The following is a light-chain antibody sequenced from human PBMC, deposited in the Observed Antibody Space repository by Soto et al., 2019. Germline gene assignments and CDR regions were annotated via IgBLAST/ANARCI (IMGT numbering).Light chain of an antibody. CDR3: QQYDNLPYT. J-gene: IGKJ2*01. Sequence: DIPMTQSPSSLSASVGDKVTITCQASQDISSYLHWYQQKPGEAPKLLIYDASNLETGVPSRFSGSGSGTDFTFTISSLQPEDIATYYCQQYDNLPYTFGQGTKLEIK. CDR1: QDISSY. V-gene: IGKV1-33*01. CDR2: DAS.